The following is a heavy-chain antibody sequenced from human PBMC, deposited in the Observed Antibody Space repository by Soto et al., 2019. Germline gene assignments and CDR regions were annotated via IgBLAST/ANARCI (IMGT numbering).Heavy chain of an antibody. CDR3: ARAGFSYGHLLF. CDR1: GAPIKTGDYY. J-gene: IGHJ4*02. Sequence: TSETLSLTCNVSGAPIKTGDYYWNWIRQPPGKGLEWIGYVFYSGATNYSPSLKSRAAISMDTSKNQFSLSLTSVTAADTAVYYCARAGFSYGHLLFWGQGIRVTVSS. V-gene: IGHV4-30-4*01. D-gene: IGHD3-10*01. CDR2: VFYSGAT.